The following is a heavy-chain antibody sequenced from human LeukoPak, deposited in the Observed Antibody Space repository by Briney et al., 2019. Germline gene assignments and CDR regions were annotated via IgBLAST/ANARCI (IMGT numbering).Heavy chain of an antibody. V-gene: IGHV4-39*01. Sequence: PPQTLSLTSTVSVPSISSLESYCDWVRQPRGNGLEWIGRSHFSRSPSDTPSLRSRVTISVDTSKYQLSLTLSSVTAADAAVYYCARSSRDGYNYRDYYYYYYMDVWGKGTTVTVSS. CDR3: ARSSRDGYNYRDYYYYYYMDV. CDR1: VPSISSLESY. CDR2: SHFSRSP. D-gene: IGHD5-24*01. J-gene: IGHJ6*03.